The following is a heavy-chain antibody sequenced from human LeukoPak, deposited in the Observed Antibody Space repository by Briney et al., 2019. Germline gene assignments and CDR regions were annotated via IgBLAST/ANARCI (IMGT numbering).Heavy chain of an antibody. CDR2: IYYSGST. V-gene: IGHV4-39*07. CDR1: GGSISSSSYY. Sequence: PSETLSLTCTVSGGSISSSSYYWGWIRQPPGKGLEWIATIYYSGSTYYNPSLESRVTISVDTSKNQFSLKLSSVAAADTAVYYCARDLKGRSSGDWFDPWGQGTLVTVSS. D-gene: IGHD6-19*01. CDR3: ARDLKGRSSGDWFDP. J-gene: IGHJ5*02.